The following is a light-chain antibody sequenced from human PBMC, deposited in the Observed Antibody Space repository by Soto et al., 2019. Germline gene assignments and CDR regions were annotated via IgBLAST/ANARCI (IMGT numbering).Light chain of an antibody. CDR1: SSDVGGYNY. CDR2: EVT. CDR3: ASYAGSNNFVV. V-gene: IGLV2-8*01. Sequence: QSALTQPPSASGSPGQSVTISCTGNSSDVGGYNYVSWYQQHPDKAPKLMIYEVTKRPSGVPDRFSGSKSGNTASLTVSGLQAEDEADYYCASYAGSNNFVVFGGGTKVTVL. J-gene: IGLJ2*01.